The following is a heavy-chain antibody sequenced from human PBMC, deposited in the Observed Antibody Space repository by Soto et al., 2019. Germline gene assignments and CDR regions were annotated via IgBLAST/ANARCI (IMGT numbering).Heavy chain of an antibody. CDR1: GYTFTSYD. Sequence: ASVKVSCKASGYTFTSYDINWVRQATGQGLGWMGWMNPNSGNTGYAQKFQGRVTMTRNTSISTAYMELSSLRSEDTAVYYCARGLHRPMAARRDNWFDPWGQGTLVTAPQ. J-gene: IGHJ5*02. CDR3: ARGLHRPMAARRDNWFDP. V-gene: IGHV1-8*01. D-gene: IGHD6-6*01. CDR2: MNPNSGNT.